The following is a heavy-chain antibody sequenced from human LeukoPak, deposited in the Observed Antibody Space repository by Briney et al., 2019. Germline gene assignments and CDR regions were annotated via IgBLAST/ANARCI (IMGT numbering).Heavy chain of an antibody. CDR1: GYTFTSYA. Sequence: ASVKVSCKASGYTFTSYAMHWVRQAPGQRLEWMGWINAGNGNTKYSQKFQGRVTITRDTSASTAYMELSSLRSEDTAVYYCAREPAITMVRGVILSGYGMDVWGQGTTVTVSS. CDR2: INAGNGNT. CDR3: AREPAITMVRGVILSGYGMDV. D-gene: IGHD3-10*01. V-gene: IGHV1-3*01. J-gene: IGHJ6*02.